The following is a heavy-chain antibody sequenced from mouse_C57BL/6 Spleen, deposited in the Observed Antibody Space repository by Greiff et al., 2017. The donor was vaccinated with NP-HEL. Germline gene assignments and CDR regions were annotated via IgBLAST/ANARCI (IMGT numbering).Heavy chain of an antibody. D-gene: IGHD1-1*01. V-gene: IGHV1-69*01. Sequence: QVQLQQPGAELVMPGASVKLSCKASGYTFTSYWMHWVKQRPGQGLEWIGEIDPSDSYTNSNQKFKGKSTLTVHKSSSTAYMQLSSLTSEDSAVYYCARGDGSSYEYFDVWGTGTTVTVSS. CDR2: IDPSDSYT. CDR3: ARGDGSSYEYFDV. J-gene: IGHJ1*03. CDR1: GYTFTSYW.